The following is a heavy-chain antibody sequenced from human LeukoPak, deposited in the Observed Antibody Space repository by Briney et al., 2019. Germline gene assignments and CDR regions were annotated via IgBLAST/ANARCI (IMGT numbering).Heavy chain of an antibody. D-gene: IGHD3-10*01. CDR2: IYYSGST. CDR1: DGSISSYY. V-gene: IGHV4-59*08. CDR3: ARLYYGSGSYYNEGLDY. Sequence: SETLSLTCTVSDGSISSYYWSWIRQPPGKGLEWIGYIYYSGSTNYNPSLKSRVTISVDTSKNQFSLKLSSVTAADTAVYYCARLYYGSGSYYNEGLDYWGQGTLVTVSS. J-gene: IGHJ4*02.